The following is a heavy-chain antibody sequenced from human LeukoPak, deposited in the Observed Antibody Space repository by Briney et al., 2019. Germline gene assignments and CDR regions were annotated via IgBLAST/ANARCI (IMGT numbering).Heavy chain of an antibody. J-gene: IGHJ4*02. Sequence: ASVKVSCKASGYTFIGYYMHWVRQAPGQGLEWMGWIDPNSGGSNFAQKFQGRVTMTRDTSINTAYMELSRLRSDDTAVYYCARDREGTHYYFDYWGQGTLVTVSS. CDR3: ARDREGTHYYFDY. CDR1: GYTFIGYY. V-gene: IGHV1-2*02. CDR2: IDPNSGGS. D-gene: IGHD5-24*01.